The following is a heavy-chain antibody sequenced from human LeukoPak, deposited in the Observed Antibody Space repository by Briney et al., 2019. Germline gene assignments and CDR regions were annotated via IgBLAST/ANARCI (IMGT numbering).Heavy chain of an antibody. CDR2: IYHSGST. Sequence: SETLSLTCSVSTDSTNTYYWSWIRQSPGKGLEWIGHIYHSGSTDYNPSFKSRVTISIDMSKKEFSLKLTSVTVADAAMYYCVRLRWELLAPYFDPWGQGAFVIVSS. CDR3: VRLRWELLAPYFDP. CDR1: TDSTNTYY. J-gene: IGHJ5*02. D-gene: IGHD2-15*01. V-gene: IGHV4-59*01.